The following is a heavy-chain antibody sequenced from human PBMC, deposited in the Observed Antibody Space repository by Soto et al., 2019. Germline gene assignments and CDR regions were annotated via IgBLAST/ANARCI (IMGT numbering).Heavy chain of an antibody. CDR2: ISYDGSNK. D-gene: IGHD3-10*01. Sequence: VGSLRLSCAASGFTFSSYAMHWVRQAPGKGLEWVAVISYDGSNKYYADSVKGRFTISRDNSKNTLYLQMNSLRAEDTAAYYCARGSGDAFDIWGQGTMVTVSS. J-gene: IGHJ3*02. CDR1: GFTFSSYA. V-gene: IGHV3-30-3*01. CDR3: ARGSGDAFDI.